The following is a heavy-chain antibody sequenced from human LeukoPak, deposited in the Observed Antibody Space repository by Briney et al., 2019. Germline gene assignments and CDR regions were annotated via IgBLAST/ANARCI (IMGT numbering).Heavy chain of an antibody. CDR2: IYPGDSDT. V-gene: IGHV5-51*01. CDR1: GYSFTTYW. Sequence: GESLKISCKGSGYSFTTYWIAWVRQMPGKGLEWMGIIYPGDSDTRYSPSFEGQVTISADKSISTAYLQWSSLKASGTAMYYCARLPTIISNFDYWGQGALVTVSS. J-gene: IGHJ4*02. CDR3: ARLPTIISNFDY. D-gene: IGHD3-3*02.